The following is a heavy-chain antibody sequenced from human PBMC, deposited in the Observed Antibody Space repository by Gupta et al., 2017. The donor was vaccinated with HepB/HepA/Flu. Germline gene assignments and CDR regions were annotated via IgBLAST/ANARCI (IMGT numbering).Heavy chain of an antibody. J-gene: IGHJ4*02. CDR2: VNHVGST. CDR1: GDYMPVIYR. CDR3: ARATRERRFDY. V-gene: IGHV4-4*02. Sequence: QVQLHESGPGLVKPSETLSLTCAVSGDYMPVIYRRSWVRRPPGKGLEWIGEVNHVGSTYYNPSLGSRVTISVETSTNRFSLNLKSVTAADTAVYYCARATRERRFDYWGQGTLVTVSS. D-gene: IGHD1-1*01.